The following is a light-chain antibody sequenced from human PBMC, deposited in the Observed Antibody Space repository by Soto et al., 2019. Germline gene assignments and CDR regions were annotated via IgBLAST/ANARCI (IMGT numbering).Light chain of an antibody. V-gene: IGLV2-14*02. Sequence: QSALTQPASVSGSPGQSITISCTGTSSTVGGFNVVSWYQQHPGKAPKVIIYEGIKRPSGVSNRFSGSNSGSTASLTISGLQAEDEADYYCSSYTSGSTLYVFGTGTKVTVL. J-gene: IGLJ1*01. CDR3: SSYTSGSTLYV. CDR1: SSTVGGFNV. CDR2: EGI.